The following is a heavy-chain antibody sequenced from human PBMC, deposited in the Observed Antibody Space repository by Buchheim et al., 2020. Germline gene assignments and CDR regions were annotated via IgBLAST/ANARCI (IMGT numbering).Heavy chain of an antibody. Sequence: EVQLVESGGGLVQPGGSLRLSCTASGFTFSNYWMQWVRQAPGKGLVWVSRIDADGSTTSYAESVQGRFTISRDNAKNTLYLQLKSLRAEDTAVYYCARGYSGTYRIDYWGQGTL. V-gene: IGHV3-74*01. J-gene: IGHJ4*02. D-gene: IGHD1-26*01. CDR1: GFTFSNYW. CDR2: IDADGSTT. CDR3: ARGYSGTYRIDY.